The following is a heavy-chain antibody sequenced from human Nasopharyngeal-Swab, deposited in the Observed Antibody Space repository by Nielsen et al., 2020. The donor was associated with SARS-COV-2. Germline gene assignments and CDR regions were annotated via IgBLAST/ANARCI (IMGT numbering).Heavy chain of an antibody. V-gene: IGHV4-31*03. CDR2: IYYSGST. J-gene: IGHJ3*02. CDR3: TRDQWDIMRATHDAFDI. D-gene: IGHD1-26*01. Sequence: SETLSLTCTVSGGSISSGGYYWSWIRQHPGKGLEWIGYIYYSGSTYYNPSLKSRVTISVDTSKNQFSLKVSSVTAADTAVYYCTRDQWDIMRATHDAFDIWGQGTMVTVSS. CDR1: GGSISSGGYY.